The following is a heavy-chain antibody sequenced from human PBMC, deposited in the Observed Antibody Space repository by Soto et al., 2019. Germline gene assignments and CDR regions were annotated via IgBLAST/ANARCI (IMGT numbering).Heavy chain of an antibody. CDR1: GGSISNYY. V-gene: IGHV4-59*08. CDR3: ARQRRDFDY. Sequence: SETLSLTCTVSGGSISNYYWSWIRQPPGKGLQWIGYIFSSGSTNYNPSLKSRVTISVDTSKNQFSLNLISVTAADTAVYYCARQRRDFDYWGQGSLVTVSS. J-gene: IGHJ4*02. CDR2: IFSSGST.